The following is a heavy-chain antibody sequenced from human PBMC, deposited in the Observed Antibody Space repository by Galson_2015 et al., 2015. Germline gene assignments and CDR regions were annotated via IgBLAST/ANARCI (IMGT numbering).Heavy chain of an antibody. Sequence: SLSLSCAASGFTISSHVMHWVRQAPGKGLEWVALISSDGNKKYNADSVKGRFTISRDNSQNTVYLQMNSLTPEDTAVYFCARAMYSSSWYGFDYWGQGTLVTVSS. CDR2: ISSDGNKK. CDR3: ARAMYSSSWYGFDY. D-gene: IGHD6-13*01. J-gene: IGHJ4*02. CDR1: GFTISSHV. V-gene: IGHV3-30-3*01.